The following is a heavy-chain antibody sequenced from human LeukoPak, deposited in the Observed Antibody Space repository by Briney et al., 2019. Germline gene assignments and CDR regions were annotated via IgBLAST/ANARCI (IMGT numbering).Heavy chain of an antibody. CDR1: GGSISRYY. D-gene: IGHD3-3*01. V-gene: IGHV4-59*01. J-gene: IGHJ5*02. Sequence: SETLSLTCTGSGGSISRYYWSWMRQPPGKGLEGVGYIYYSGSTNYNPSLKSRVTISVDTSKNQFSLKLSSVTAADTAVYYCARDRNFWSAHRAFDPWGQGTLVTVSS. CDR3: ARDRNFWSAHRAFDP. CDR2: IYYSGST.